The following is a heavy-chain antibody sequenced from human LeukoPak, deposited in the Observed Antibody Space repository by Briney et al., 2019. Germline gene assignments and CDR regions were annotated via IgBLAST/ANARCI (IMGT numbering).Heavy chain of an antibody. Sequence: GGSLRLSCAASGFTFSSYEMNWVRQAPGKGLEWVSYISSSGSTIYYADSVKGRFTISRDNAKNSLYLQMNSLRAEDTAVYYCAGQWLEEYNWFDPWGQGTLVTVSS. CDR1: GFTFSSYE. V-gene: IGHV3-48*03. CDR2: ISSSGSTI. J-gene: IGHJ5*02. D-gene: IGHD6-19*01. CDR3: AGQWLEEYNWFDP.